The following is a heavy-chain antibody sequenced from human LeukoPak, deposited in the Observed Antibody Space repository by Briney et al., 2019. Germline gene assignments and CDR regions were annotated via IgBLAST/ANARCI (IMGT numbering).Heavy chain of an antibody. Sequence: PGGSLRLSCAASGFTFSGYGMHWVRQAPGKGLEWVAVISVDGSNEYYADSVKGRFTISRDNSKNTLYLQMNSLRAEDTAVYYCARAGYSGYALGDWGQGTLVTVSS. D-gene: IGHD5-12*01. CDR3: ARAGYSGYALGD. V-gene: IGHV3-30*03. CDR1: GFTFSGYG. J-gene: IGHJ4*02. CDR2: ISVDGSNE.